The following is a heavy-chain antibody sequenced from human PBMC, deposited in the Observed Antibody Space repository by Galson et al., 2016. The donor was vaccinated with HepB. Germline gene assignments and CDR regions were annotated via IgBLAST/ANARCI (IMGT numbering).Heavy chain of an antibody. Sequence: QSGAEVKKPGGSLKISCEGSGYSFTSYWIGWVRQMAGKGLEWMGTIYPGDSDTRYSPSSQGQVTISADKSTSAAYLQWNSLKASDTAIYYCARRSSDAFDIWGQGTMVTVSS. CDR1: GYSFTSYW. J-gene: IGHJ3*02. D-gene: IGHD3-10*01. V-gene: IGHV5-51*01. CDR3: ARRSSDAFDI. CDR2: IYPGDSDT.